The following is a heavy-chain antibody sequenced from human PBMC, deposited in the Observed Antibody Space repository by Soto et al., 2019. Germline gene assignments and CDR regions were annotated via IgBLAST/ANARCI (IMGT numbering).Heavy chain of an antibody. V-gene: IGHV5-10-1*01. D-gene: IGHD1-26*01. Sequence: PGESLKISCEGSGYNFPYFWITWVRQMPGKGLEWMGTIDPSDSYTDYSPSFQGHVSLSADKSSSTAYLQWSSLKASDTAVYYCASHPVSGSLHFDSWGQGTLVTVSS. CDR1: GYNFPYFW. CDR2: IDPSDSYT. J-gene: IGHJ4*02. CDR3: ASHPVSGSLHFDS.